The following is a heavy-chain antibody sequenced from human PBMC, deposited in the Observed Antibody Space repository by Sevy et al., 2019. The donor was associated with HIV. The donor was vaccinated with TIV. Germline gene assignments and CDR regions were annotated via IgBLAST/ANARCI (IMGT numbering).Heavy chain of an antibody. CDR1: GFMFSNYA. Sequence: GGSLRLSCAVSGFMFSNYAMSWVRQAPGKGLEWVSAISGRDTGTFYAASVKGRFTISRDNSKNTLYLQMNSLRAEDTALYYCAKDTIVVVGEALDVWGRGTMVTVSS. CDR3: AKDTIVVVGEALDV. D-gene: IGHD3-22*01. CDR2: ISGRDTGT. V-gene: IGHV3-23*01. J-gene: IGHJ3*01.